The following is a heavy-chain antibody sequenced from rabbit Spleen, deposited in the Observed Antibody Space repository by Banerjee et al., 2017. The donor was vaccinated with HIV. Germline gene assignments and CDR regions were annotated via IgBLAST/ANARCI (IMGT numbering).Heavy chain of an antibody. CDR3: ARDLASVVGWNFNL. CDR2: INAYTGKP. V-gene: IGHV1S45*01. CDR1: GFSFSNKDV. J-gene: IGHJ4*01. Sequence: QEQLVESGGGLVKPEGSLTLTCKASGFSFSNKDVMCWVRQAPGKGLEWIACINAYTGKPVYATWAKGRFPISRTSSTTVTLQMTSLTAADTATYFCARDLASVVGWNFNLWGPGTLVTVS. D-gene: IGHD3-1*01.